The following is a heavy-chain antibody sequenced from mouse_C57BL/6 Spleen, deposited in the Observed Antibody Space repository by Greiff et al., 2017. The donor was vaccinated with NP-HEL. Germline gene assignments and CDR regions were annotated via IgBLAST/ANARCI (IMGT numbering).Heavy chain of an antibody. CDR3: AREEGNYVRDAMDY. D-gene: IGHD2-1*01. CDR2: IYPGSGST. V-gene: IGHV1-55*01. Sequence: QVQLKQPGAELVKPGASVKMSCKASGYTFTSYWITWVKQRPGQGLEWIGDIYPGSGSTNYNEKFKSKATLTVDTSSSTAYMQLSSLTSEDSAVYYCAREEGNYVRDAMDYWGQGTSVTVSS. CDR1: GYTFTSYW. J-gene: IGHJ4*01.